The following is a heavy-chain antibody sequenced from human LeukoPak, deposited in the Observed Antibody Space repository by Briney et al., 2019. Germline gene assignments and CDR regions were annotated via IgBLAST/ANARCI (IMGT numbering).Heavy chain of an antibody. CDR3: AKGARLRLGEDFDY. CDR1: GFIFTSYA. J-gene: IGHJ4*02. V-gene: IGHV3-23*01. Sequence: GGSLRLSCAASGFIFTSYAMSWVRHTPGKGLEWVSGISGSGATTYYADSVKGRLTISRDNSKNTVYLQMNSLGAEDTAVYYCAKGARLRLGEDFDYWGQGTLVTVSS. CDR2: ISGSGATT. D-gene: IGHD3-16*01.